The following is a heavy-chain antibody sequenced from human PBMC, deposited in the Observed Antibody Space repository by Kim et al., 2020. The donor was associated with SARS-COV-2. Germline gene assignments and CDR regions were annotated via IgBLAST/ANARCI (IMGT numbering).Heavy chain of an antibody. Sequence: SETLSLTCAVSGDSITTTTWWSGVRQPPGTGLEGIGEIYHSGNTNYSPSLKSRVTISVDNSKNQFSLRLNSVTAADTAVYYCARQRMDTGSYFRFDYWCRGPLLTVST. D-gene: IGHD1-26*01. J-gene: IGHJ4*02. CDR3: ARQRMDTGSYFRFDY. V-gene: IGHV4-4*02. CDR2: IYHSGNT. CDR1: GDSITTTTW.